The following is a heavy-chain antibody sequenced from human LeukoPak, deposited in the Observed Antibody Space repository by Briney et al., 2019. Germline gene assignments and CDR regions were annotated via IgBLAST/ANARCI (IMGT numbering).Heavy chain of an antibody. CDR2: ISAYNGNT. Sequence: GASVKVSCKASGYTFTSYGIGWVRQAPGQGLEWMGWISAYNGNTKYAQKLQGRVTMTTDTSTSTAYMELRSLRSDDTAVYYCAREATITTLYYYYYMDVWGKGTTVTVSS. J-gene: IGHJ6*03. V-gene: IGHV1-18*01. CDR3: AREATITTLYYYYYMDV. D-gene: IGHD4-11*01. CDR1: GYTFTSYG.